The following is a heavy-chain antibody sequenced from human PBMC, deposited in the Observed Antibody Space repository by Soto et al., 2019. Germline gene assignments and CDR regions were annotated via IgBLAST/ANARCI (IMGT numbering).Heavy chain of an antibody. CDR3: AKDKFYCGGDCYQFDY. CDR2: ISYDGSNK. V-gene: IGHV3-30*18. CDR1: GFTFSSYG. D-gene: IGHD2-21*02. Sequence: PGGSLRLSCAASGFTFSSYGMHWVRQAPGKGLEWVAVISYDGSNKYYADSVKGRFTISRDNSKNTLYLQMNSLRAEDTAVYYCAKDKFYCGGDCYQFDYWGQGTLVTVS. J-gene: IGHJ4*02.